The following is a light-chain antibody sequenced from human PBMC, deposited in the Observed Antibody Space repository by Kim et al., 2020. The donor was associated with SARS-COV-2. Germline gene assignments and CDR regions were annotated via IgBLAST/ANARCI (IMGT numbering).Light chain of an antibody. CDR2: WAS. CDR1: QSVLYSSNNKNY. V-gene: IGKV4-1*01. J-gene: IGKJ4*01. Sequence: ATINCKSSQSVLYSSNNKNYLAWYQQKPGQPPKLLIYWASTRESGIPDRFSGSGSGTDFTLTISSLQAEDVAVYYCQQYYSTPLTFGGGTKVDIK. CDR3: QQYYSTPLT.